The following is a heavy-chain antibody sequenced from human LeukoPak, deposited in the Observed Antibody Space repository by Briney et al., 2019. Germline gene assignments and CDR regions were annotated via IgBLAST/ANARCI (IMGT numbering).Heavy chain of an antibody. CDR2: INHSGST. V-gene: IGHV4-34*01. CDR1: SGPFSGYY. CDR3: ARLYFSRNVFIPARWDY. J-gene: IGHJ4*02. D-gene: IGHD3-3*01. Sequence: SETLSVTCAVYSGPFSGYYWSWIRQPPGKGLEWIGEINHSGSTSYNPSLKSRVTISVDTSKNQFSLTLSSVTAADTAVYYCARLYFSRNVFIPARWDYWGQGTLVTVSS.